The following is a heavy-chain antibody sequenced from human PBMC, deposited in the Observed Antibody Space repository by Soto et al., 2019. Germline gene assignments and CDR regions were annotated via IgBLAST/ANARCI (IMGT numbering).Heavy chain of an antibody. J-gene: IGHJ4*02. CDR3: ARGSWIQLWKLFDY. V-gene: IGHV1-8*01. Sequence: ASVKVSCKASGYTFTSYDINWVRRATGQGLEWMGWMNPNSGNTGYAQKFQGRVTMTRNTSISTAYMELSSLRSEDTAVYYCARGSWIQLWKLFDYWGQGTLVTVSS. D-gene: IGHD5-18*01. CDR1: GYTFTSYD. CDR2: MNPNSGNT.